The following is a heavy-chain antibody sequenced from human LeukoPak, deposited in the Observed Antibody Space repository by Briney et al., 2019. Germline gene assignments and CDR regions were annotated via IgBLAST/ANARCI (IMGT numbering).Heavy chain of an antibody. J-gene: IGHJ5*02. CDR3: ARDRGSTISGRLAFWFDP. CDR1: GFTFSTYD. CDR2: IQYDGSNK. D-gene: IGHD3-3*01. Sequence: GGSLRLSCAASGFTFSTYDMHWVRQAPGKGPEWVTFIQYDGSNKYYADSVKGRFTVSRDNSKNTLYLQMNSLRAEDTAVYYCARDRGSTISGRLAFWFDPWGQGTLVTVSS. V-gene: IGHV3-30*02.